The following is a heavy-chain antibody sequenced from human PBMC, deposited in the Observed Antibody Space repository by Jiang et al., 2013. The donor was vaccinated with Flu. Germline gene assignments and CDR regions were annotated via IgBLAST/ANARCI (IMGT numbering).Heavy chain of an antibody. J-gene: IGHJ6*02. CDR3: ARVATGGAATIGYYGMDV. CDR1: GGSITSRSFY. V-gene: IGHV4-39*02. Sequence: SLTCTVSGGSITSRSFYWGWIRQPPGKGLEWLATMFYSGSTYYNPSLESRLTISADTSKNHFSLKLTSVAAADTGIYFCARVATGGAATIGYYGMDVWGQGTTVTVSS. CDR2: MFYSGST. D-gene: IGHD6-25*01.